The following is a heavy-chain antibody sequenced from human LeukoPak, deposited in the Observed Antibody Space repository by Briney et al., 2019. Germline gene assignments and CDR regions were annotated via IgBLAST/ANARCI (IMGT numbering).Heavy chain of an antibody. Sequence: SETLSLTCAVYGGSFSGYYWSWIRQPPGKGLEWIGEINHSGSTNYNPSLKSRVTISVDTSKNQFSLKLSSVTAADTAVYYCARMRSSFSSFYFDYWGQGTLVTVSS. CDR2: INHSGST. J-gene: IGHJ4*02. CDR3: ARMRSSFSSFYFDY. CDR1: GGSFSGYY. D-gene: IGHD6-13*01. V-gene: IGHV4-34*01.